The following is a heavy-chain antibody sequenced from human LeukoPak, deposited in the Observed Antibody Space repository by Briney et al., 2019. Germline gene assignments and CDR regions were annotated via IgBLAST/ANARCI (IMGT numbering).Heavy chain of an antibody. CDR2: IYYSGNT. V-gene: IGHV4-59*01. CDR1: GGSISSYY. Sequence: SETLSLTCTVSGGSISSYYWSWIRQPPGKGLEWIGYIYYSGNTNYNPSLKSRVTISVDTSKNQFSLKVSSVTAADTAVYYCAREGTAGTNLNWFDSWGQGTLVTVSS. J-gene: IGHJ5*01. CDR3: AREGTAGTNLNWFDS. D-gene: IGHD1-1*01.